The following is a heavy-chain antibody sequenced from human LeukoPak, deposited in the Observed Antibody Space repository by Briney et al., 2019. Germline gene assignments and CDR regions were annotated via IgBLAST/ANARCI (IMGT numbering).Heavy chain of an antibody. J-gene: IGHJ5*02. CDR2: IYPRDSNT. CDR3: ARHPIAAGGAYNWFDP. Sequence: KAGESLKISCKGSGYGSGYSFTRHWIAWVRQMPGKGLEWMGIIYPRDSNTIYSPSFQGQVTISVDTSFNTAYLQWISLKASDTAMYYCARHPIAAGGAYNWFDPWGQGTLVTVSS. CDR1: GYSFTRHW. D-gene: IGHD6-13*01. V-gene: IGHV5-51*01.